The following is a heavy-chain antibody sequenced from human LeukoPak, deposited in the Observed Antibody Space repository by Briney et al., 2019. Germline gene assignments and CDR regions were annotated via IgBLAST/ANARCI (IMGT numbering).Heavy chain of an antibody. CDR3: ARAPIRYPFKGDAFDI. V-gene: IGHV3-74*01. CDR1: GFTFSSYW. J-gene: IGHJ3*02. CDR2: INSDGSST. Sequence: GGSLRLSCAASGFTFSSYWMHWVRQAPGEGLVWVSRINSDGSSTSYADSVKGRFTISRDNAKNTLYLQMNSLRAEDTAVYYCARAPIRYPFKGDAFDIWGQGTMVTVSS. D-gene: IGHD3-9*01.